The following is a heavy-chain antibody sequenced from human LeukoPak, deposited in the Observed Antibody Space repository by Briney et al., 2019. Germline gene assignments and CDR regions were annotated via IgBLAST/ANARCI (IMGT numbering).Heavy chain of an antibody. J-gene: IGHJ5*02. V-gene: IGHV5-51*01. CDR2: IYPGDSDT. D-gene: IGHD6-13*01. CDR3: ARIIAAAGPYNWFDP. Sequence: GESLKISCKGSGYSSTSYWIGWVRQMPGKGLEWMGIIYPGDSDTRYSPSFQGQVTISADKSISTAYLQWSSLKVSDTAMYYCARIIAAAGPYNWFDPWGQGTLVTVSS. CDR1: GYSSTSYW.